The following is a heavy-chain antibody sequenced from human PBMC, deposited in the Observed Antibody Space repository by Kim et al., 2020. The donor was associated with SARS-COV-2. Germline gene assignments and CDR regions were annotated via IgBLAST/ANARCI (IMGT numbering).Heavy chain of an antibody. CDR3: ARGITIFGVVMGY. CDR2: INAGNGNT. J-gene: IGHJ4*02. Sequence: ASVKVSCKASGYTFTSYAMHWVRQAPGQRLEWMGWINAGNGNTKYSQKFQGRVTITRDTSASTAYMELSSLRSEDTAVYYCARGITIFGVVMGYWGQGTLVTVSS. CDR1: GYTFTSYA. V-gene: IGHV1-3*01. D-gene: IGHD3-3*01.